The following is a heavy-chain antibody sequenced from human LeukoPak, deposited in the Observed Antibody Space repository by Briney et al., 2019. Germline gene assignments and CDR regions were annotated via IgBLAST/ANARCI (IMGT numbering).Heavy chain of an antibody. CDR3: AKVSDHLWFGEPLSAFDI. V-gene: IGHV3-23*01. Sequence: GGSLRLSCAASGFTFSSYAMSWVRQAPGKGLEWVSAISGSGGSTYYADSVKGRFTISRDNSKNTLYLQMNSLRAEDTAVYYCAKVSDHLWFGEPLSAFDIWGQGTMVTVSS. J-gene: IGHJ3*02. D-gene: IGHD3-10*01. CDR1: GFTFSSYA. CDR2: ISGSGGST.